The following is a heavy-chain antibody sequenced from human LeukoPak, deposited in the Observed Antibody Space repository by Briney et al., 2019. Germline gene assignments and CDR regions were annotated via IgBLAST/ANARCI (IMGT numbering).Heavy chain of an antibody. J-gene: IGHJ4*02. V-gene: IGHV3-30-3*01. CDR1: ELTSSTSW. Sequence: GGSLRLSCAASELTSSTSWMSWVRQAPGKGLEWVAVISYDGSNKYYADSVKGRFTISRDNSKNTLYLQMNSLRAEDTAVYYCARDGASSYSSSWYSDYWGQGTLVTVSS. CDR3: ARDGASSYSSSWYSDY. D-gene: IGHD6-13*01. CDR2: ISYDGSNK.